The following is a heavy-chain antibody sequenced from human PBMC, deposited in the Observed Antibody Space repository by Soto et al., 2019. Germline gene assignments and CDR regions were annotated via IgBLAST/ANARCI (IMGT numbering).Heavy chain of an antibody. CDR3: ARGLGYFDL. J-gene: IGHJ2*01. Sequence: SETLSLTCAVYGGSFSGYYWSWIRQPPGKGLEWTGEINHSGSTNYNPSLKSRVTISVDTSKNQFSLKLSSVTAADTAVYYCARGLGYFDLWGRGTLVTVSS. CDR1: GGSFSGYY. V-gene: IGHV4-34*01. CDR2: INHSGST.